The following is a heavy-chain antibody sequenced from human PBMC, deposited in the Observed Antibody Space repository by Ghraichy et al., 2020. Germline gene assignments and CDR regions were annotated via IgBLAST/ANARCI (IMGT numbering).Heavy chain of an antibody. J-gene: IGHJ4*02. D-gene: IGHD1-1*01. CDR1: GFTFSSYS. V-gene: IGHV3-21*01. CDR3: ARAQDVQDPDY. Sequence: GGSLRLSCAASGFTFSSYSMNWVRQAPGKGLEWVSSISSSSSYIYYADSVKGRFTISRDNAKNSLYLQMNSLRAEDTAVYYCARAQDVQDPDYWGQGTLVTVSS. CDR2: ISSSSSYI.